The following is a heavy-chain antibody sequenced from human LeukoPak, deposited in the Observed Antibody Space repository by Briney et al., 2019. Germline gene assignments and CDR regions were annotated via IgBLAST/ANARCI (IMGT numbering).Heavy chain of an antibody. CDR2: MNPNSGNT. J-gene: IGHJ4*02. D-gene: IGHD2-15*01. V-gene: IGHV1-8*01. CDR3: ARGPHYCSGGSCYLISGFDY. CDR1: GYTFTSYD. Sequence: ASVKVSCKASGYTFTSYDINWVRQATGQGLEWMGWMNPNSGNTGYAQKFQGRVTMTRNTSISTAYMELSSLRSEDTAVYYCARGPHYCSGGSCYLISGFDYWGQGTLVTVSS.